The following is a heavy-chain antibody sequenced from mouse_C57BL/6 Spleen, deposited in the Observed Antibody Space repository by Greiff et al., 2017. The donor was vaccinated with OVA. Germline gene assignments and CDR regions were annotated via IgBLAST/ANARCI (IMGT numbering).Heavy chain of an antibody. CDR1: GYTFTDYN. Sequence: VQLKESGPELVKPGASVKMSCKASGYTFTDYNMHWVKQSPGKSLEWIGYINPNNGGTSYNQKFKGKATLTVNKSSSTAYLELRSLTSEDYAVYYCASTLIDYYGSSSGWFDYWGQGTTLTVSS. D-gene: IGHD1-1*01. CDR2: INPNNGGT. J-gene: IGHJ2*01. V-gene: IGHV1-22*01. CDR3: ASTLIDYYGSSSGWFDY.